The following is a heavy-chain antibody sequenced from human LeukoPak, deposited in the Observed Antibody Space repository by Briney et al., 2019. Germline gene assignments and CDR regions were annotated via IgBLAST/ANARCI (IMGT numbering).Heavy chain of an antibody. V-gene: IGHV3-7*03. Sequence: PGGSLRLSCAVSGFTFSNAWMSWVRQAPGKGLEWVANIKQDGSEKYYVDSVKGRFTISRDNTKNLLYLQMNSLRAEDTAVYFCASRDYDFWSGYFDHWGQGTLVTVSS. J-gene: IGHJ4*02. CDR1: GFTFSNAW. D-gene: IGHD3-3*01. CDR3: ASRDYDFWSGYFDH. CDR2: IKQDGSEK.